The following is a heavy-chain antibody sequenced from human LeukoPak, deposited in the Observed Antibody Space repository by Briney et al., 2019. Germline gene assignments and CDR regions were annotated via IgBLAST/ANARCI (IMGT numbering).Heavy chain of an antibody. V-gene: IGHV3-30*02. CDR1: GFSFSSYG. Sequence: GGSLRLSCAASGFSFSSYGMHWVRQAPGKGLEWVAFIRYDGSNKYYADSVKGRFTISRDNPKNTLYLQMNSLRAEDTAMYYCARHEMDTMYFDYWGQGTLVTVSS. J-gene: IGHJ4*02. D-gene: IGHD5-24*01. CDR3: ARHEMDTMYFDY. CDR2: IRYDGSNK.